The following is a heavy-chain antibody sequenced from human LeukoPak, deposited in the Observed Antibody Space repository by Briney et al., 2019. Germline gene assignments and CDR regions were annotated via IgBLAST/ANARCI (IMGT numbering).Heavy chain of an antibody. CDR3: ARDRGVHYFDY. CDR2: ISSSGSTI. Sequence: PGGSLRLSCAASGFTFSSYEMNWDRQAPGKGLEWVSYISSSGSTIYYADSVKGRFTISRDNAKNSLYLQMNSLRAEDTAVYYCARDRGVHYFDYWAREPWSPSPQ. CDR1: GFTFSSYE. J-gene: IGHJ4*02. D-gene: IGHD3-10*01. V-gene: IGHV3-48*03.